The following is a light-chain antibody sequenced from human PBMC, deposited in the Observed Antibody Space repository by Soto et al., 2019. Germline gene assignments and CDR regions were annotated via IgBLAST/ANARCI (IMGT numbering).Light chain of an antibody. CDR1: QSVPRSY. J-gene: IGKJ1*01. V-gene: IGKV3-20*01. CDR2: GTS. Sequence: EIVLTQSPGTLSLSPGERATLSCRASQSVPRSYLAWYQQKPGQAPRLLIYGTSSRATGIPDRFSGSGSGTDFTLTISRLEPEDFAVYYCQQYGSSPRTFGQGTKVEIK. CDR3: QQYGSSPRT.